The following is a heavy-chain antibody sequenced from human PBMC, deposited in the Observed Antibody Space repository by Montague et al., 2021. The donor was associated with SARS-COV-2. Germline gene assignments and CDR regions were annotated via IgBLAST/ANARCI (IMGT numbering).Heavy chain of an antibody. J-gene: IGHJ6*02. CDR3: ARGPSDTYYYNGMDV. V-gene: IGHV2-70*11. Sequence: PALVKPTQTLTLTCTFSGFPLSTSGMCMTWIRQPPGKALEWLARIDWDGDKYYNTPLKSRLTISKDTSKNLVVLTMTNMDPVDTAAYYCARGPSDTYYYNGMDVWGRGTTVTVSS. CDR2: IDWDGDK. CDR1: GFPLSTSGMC.